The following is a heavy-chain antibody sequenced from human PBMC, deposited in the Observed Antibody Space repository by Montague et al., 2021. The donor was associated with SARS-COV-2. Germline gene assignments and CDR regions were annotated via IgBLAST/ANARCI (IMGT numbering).Heavy chain of an antibody. CDR2: IYYSGST. CDR3: ARGSGWMGNAFDI. CDR1: GGSISSYY. Sequence: SETLSLTCTVSGGSISSYYWSWIRQPPGKGLEWIGYIYYSGSTNYNPSXKSRVTISVDTSKNQFSLKLSSVTPADTAVYYCARGSGWMGNAFDIWGQGTMVTVSS. J-gene: IGHJ3*02. V-gene: IGHV4-59*01. D-gene: IGHD6-19*01.